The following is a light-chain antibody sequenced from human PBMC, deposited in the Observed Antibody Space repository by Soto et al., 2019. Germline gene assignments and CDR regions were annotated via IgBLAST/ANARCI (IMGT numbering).Light chain of an antibody. J-gene: IGKJ2*01. CDR2: GAS. CDR3: QQYAYSPPHT. CDR1: QSLGTDY. Sequence: EIVLTQSPGTLSLSPGERATLSCRASQSLGTDYLAWYQQKPGQAPRLLIYGASRRATGIPDRFSGSGSGADFTLTISTLEPEDVAGYYCQQYAYSPPHTFGQGTKLEMK. V-gene: IGKV3-20*01.